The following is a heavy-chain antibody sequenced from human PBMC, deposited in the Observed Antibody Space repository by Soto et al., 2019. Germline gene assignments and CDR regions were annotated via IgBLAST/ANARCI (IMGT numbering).Heavy chain of an antibody. D-gene: IGHD2-8*01. Sequence: QVQLLQSGAEVKKPGASVRVSCKTSGYTFTRYGVSWVRQAPGQGLELMGWISGYNGNTKEAHKFEGRVILTTDTAANTAHMELRSLTSNDTAVYYCARGSAYSTPWSFDSWGQGTLVTVSS. CDR1: GYTFTRYG. CDR3: ARGSAYSTPWSFDS. CDR2: ISGYNGNT. J-gene: IGHJ4*02. V-gene: IGHV1-18*01.